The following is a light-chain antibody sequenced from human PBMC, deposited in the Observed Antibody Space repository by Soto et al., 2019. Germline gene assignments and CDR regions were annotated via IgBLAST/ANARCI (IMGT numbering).Light chain of an antibody. CDR1: SSDVGSYNY. J-gene: IGLJ2*01. CDR3: SSYAGSNNYIV. CDR2: EVS. Sequence: QSALTQPPSAYGSPGQSVTISCTGTSSDVGSYNYVSWYQQHPGKAPKLMIYEVSQRPSGVPDRFSASKSGNTASLTVSGLQAEDEAEYYCSSYAGSNNYIVFGGGTQLTVL. V-gene: IGLV2-8*01.